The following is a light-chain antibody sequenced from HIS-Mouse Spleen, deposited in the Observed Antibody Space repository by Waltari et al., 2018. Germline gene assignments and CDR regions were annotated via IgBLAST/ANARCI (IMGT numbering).Light chain of an antibody. Sequence: QSALTQPASVSGSPGQSITISCTGTSSDVGSYNLVSWYQQHPGKAPKLMIYEGSKRPSGVSNRFSGSKSGNTASLTISGLQAEDEADYYCCSYAGISTWVFGGGTKLTFL. V-gene: IGLV2-23*01. CDR2: EGS. CDR3: CSYAGISTWV. J-gene: IGLJ3*02. CDR1: SSDVGSYNL.